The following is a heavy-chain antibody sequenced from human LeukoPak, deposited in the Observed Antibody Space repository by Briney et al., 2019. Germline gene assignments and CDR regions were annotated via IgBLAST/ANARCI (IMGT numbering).Heavy chain of an antibody. J-gene: IGHJ4*02. CDR1: GFNFIRNG. CDR2: IRFDGTKK. CDR3: ARDFDDPTGHYYYLPDY. V-gene: IGHV3-30*02. Sequence: GGSLRLSCAASGFNFIRNGMHWVRQAPGKGLEWLSFIRFDGTKKFYTQSVRGRFTIHSDTSINDLYLQMNNLTAEDTAVYYCARDFDDPTGHYYYLPDYWGPGTLVTVSP. D-gene: IGHD3-22*01.